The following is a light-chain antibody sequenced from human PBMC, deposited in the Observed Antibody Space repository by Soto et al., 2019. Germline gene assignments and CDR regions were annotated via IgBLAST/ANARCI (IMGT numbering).Light chain of an antibody. J-gene: IGKJ1*01. Sequence: EIVLTQSPGTLSLSPGERATLSCRASQSVSSSCLAWYQQKPGQAPRLLIYGASSRATGIPDRFSGSGSGTDFTLTISRLEPEDFAVYYCQQYGSSPRTFGQVTKVEIK. CDR2: GAS. V-gene: IGKV3-20*01. CDR3: QQYGSSPRT. CDR1: QSVSSSC.